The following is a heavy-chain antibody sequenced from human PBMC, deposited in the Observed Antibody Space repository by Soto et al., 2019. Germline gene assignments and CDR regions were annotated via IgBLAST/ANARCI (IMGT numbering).Heavy chain of an antibody. J-gene: IGHJ6*02. D-gene: IGHD1-1*01. CDR3: ARVREPHLDHYGLDV. CDR2: LIPIYNAP. V-gene: IGHV1-69*06. CDR1: GFTFNVYG. Sequence: QVPLVQSGAEVNNPGSSVKVSCKTSGFTFNVYGIHWLRQAPGQCLEWMGGLIPIYNAPYYAQKFQGRVTITADKSTTTVHLELSSLRSEDTAVYFCARVREPHLDHYGLDVWGQGTTVTVS.